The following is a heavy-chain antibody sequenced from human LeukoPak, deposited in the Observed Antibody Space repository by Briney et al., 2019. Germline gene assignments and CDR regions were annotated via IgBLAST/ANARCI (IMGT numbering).Heavy chain of an antibody. CDR2: INHSGST. CDR1: GGSFSGYY. J-gene: IGHJ4*02. CDR3: ARGRSAAGISRFAY. D-gene: IGHD6-13*01. V-gene: IGHV4-34*01. Sequence: SETLSLTCAVYGGSFSGYYWSWIRQPPGKGLEWIGEINHSGSTNYNPSLKSRVNISVDTSKNQFSLKLSSVTAADTAVYYCARGRSAAGISRFAYWGQGTLVTVSS.